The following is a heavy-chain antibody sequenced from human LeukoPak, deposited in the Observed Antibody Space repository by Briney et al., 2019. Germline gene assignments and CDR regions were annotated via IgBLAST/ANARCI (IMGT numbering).Heavy chain of an antibody. J-gene: IGHJ4*02. V-gene: IGHV3-33*01. Sequence: LPGGSLRLSCAASGFTFSGFDMHWVRQAPGKGLEWVAVIWYDGSNKYYADSVKGRFTISRDNPKNTLYVQMNSLRAEDTAVYYCARGRGADYGGNSGYFDYWGQGTLVTVSS. CDR1: GFTFSGFD. D-gene: IGHD4-23*01. CDR3: ARGRGADYGGNSGYFDY. CDR2: IWYDGSNK.